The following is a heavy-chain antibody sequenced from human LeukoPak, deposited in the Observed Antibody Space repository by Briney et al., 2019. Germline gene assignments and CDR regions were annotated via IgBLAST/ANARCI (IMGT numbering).Heavy chain of an antibody. Sequence: GGSLRLSCAASGFTFSDYYMSWIRQAPGKGLEWVSYISSSGSTIYYADSVKGRFTISRDNAKNSLYLQMNSLRAEDTAVYYCARDPAPFIAAAGRPYYFDYWGQGTLVTVSS. J-gene: IGHJ4*02. V-gene: IGHV3-11*01. CDR3: ARDPAPFIAAAGRPYYFDY. D-gene: IGHD6-13*01. CDR1: GFTFSDYY. CDR2: ISSSGSTI.